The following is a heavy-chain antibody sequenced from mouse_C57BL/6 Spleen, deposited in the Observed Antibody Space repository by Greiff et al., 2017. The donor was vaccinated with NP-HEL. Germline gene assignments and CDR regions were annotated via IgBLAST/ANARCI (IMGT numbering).Heavy chain of an antibody. Sequence: VQLQQSGAELVRPGASVTLSCKASGYTFTDYEMHWVKQTPVHGLEWIGAIDPETGGTAYNQKFKGKAILTADKSSSTAYMELRSLTSEDSAVYYCTREGENYYSNYRYFDVWGTGTTVTVSS. CDR3: TREGENYYSNYRYFDV. J-gene: IGHJ1*03. V-gene: IGHV1-15*01. CDR2: IDPETGGT. D-gene: IGHD2-5*01. CDR1: GYTFTDYE.